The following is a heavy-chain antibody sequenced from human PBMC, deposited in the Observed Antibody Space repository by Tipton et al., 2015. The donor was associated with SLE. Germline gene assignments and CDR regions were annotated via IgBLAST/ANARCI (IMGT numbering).Heavy chain of an antibody. Sequence: SLRLSCAAPGFTFSSYWMSCVRQAPGKGLEWVANIKQDGSEKYYVDSVKGRFTISRDNAKNSLYLQMNSLRAEDTAVYYCAREGSGRYCTLGPCDYFDYWGQGTLVTVSS. J-gene: IGHJ4*02. CDR3: AREGSGRYCTLGPCDYFDY. V-gene: IGHV3-7*01. CDR1: GFTFSSYW. D-gene: IGHD2-8*01. CDR2: IKQDGSEK.